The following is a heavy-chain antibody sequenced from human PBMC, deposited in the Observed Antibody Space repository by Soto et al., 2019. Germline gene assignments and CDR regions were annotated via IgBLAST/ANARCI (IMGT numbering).Heavy chain of an antibody. J-gene: IGHJ4*02. CDR3: ARSIWFGELFGPGFDY. CDR2: IYPSDSDT. D-gene: IGHD3-10*01. V-gene: IGHV5-51*03. CDR1: GHSFTRYW. Sequence: GESLNTFSKCSGHSFTRYWIVWGRQMRRKGLEWMGIIYPSDSDTRYSPSFQGQLTSSADKSITTAYLEWRGLNASATAMYCFARSIWFGELFGPGFDYWGQGTLVTVSS.